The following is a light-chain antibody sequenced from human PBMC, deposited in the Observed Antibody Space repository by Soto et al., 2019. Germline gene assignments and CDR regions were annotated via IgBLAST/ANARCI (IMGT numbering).Light chain of an antibody. J-gene: IGKJ5*01. CDR3: QQYNSYLIT. CDR1: QHMKTY. Sequence: DIQMTQSAYSLSAAVGHQITNARQASQHMKTYSNWNHQEGRKDSKLLMFDAGSLQSGVASRFSGSGSGTEFTLTIRSMQPDDFAPYYCQQYNSYLITSGQWTRPAI. CDR2: DAG. V-gene: IGKV1-17*01.